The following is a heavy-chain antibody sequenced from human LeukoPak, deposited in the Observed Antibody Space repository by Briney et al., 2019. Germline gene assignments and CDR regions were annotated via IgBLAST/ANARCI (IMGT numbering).Heavy chain of an antibody. CDR2: INSDGGST. V-gene: IGHV3-74*01. CDR3: TRELPREVTLDY. D-gene: IGHD2-21*02. Sequence: GGSLRLSCAASGFTFSSYWMHWVRQAPGKGLVWVSRINSDGGSTSYADSVKGRFTISRDNAKNTLYLQMNSLRAEDTAVYFCTRELPREVTLDYWGQGTLVTVSS. CDR1: GFTFSSYW. J-gene: IGHJ4*01.